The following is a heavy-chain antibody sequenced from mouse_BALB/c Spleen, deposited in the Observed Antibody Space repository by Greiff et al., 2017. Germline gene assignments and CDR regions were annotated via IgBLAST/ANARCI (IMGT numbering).Heavy chain of an antibody. D-gene: IGHD2-4*01. Sequence: EVQLVESGPELVKPGASVKISCKASGYTFTDYNMHWVKQSHGKSLEWIGYIYPYNGGTGYNQKFKSKATLTVDNSSSTAYMELRSLTSEDSAVYYGARSTMSTTGAWFAYWGQGTLVTVSA. J-gene: IGHJ3*01. CDR1: GYTFTDYN. V-gene: IGHV1S29*02. CDR3: ARSTMSTTGAWFAY. CDR2: IYPYNGGT.